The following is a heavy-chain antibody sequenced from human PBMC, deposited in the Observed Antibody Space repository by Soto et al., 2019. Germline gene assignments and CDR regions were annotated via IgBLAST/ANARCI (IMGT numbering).Heavy chain of an antibody. D-gene: IGHD3-10*01. CDR3: ARDGYDGSGSPYPAY. J-gene: IGHJ4*02. CDR1: GGPMSEYF. V-gene: IGHV4-59*01. Sequence: LSLTCTVSGGPMSEYFWSWIRQSPGKVLEWIGYVYYLGSTDYNPSLKSRVMISVDTSKRQFSLKLSSVTVADTAVYYCARDGYDGSGSPYPAYWGPGIQVTVSS. CDR2: VYYLGST.